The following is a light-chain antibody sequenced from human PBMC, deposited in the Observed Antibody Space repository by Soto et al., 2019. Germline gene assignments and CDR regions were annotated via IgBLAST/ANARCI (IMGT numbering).Light chain of an antibody. CDR2: AAS. Sequence: DIQMTQSPSSLSASLGDRVTITCLASQSISNFLNWFQHKPGKAPKVLISAASTLQSGVPSRFSGSVSGTDFTLTISSLQPEDSASYYCQQYYNSVLTFGGGTKVDIK. V-gene: IGKV1-39*01. CDR1: QSISNF. J-gene: IGKJ4*01. CDR3: QQYYNSVLT.